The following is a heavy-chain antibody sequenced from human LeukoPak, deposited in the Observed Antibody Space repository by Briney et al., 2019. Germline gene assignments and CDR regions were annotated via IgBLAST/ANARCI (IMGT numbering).Heavy chain of an antibody. V-gene: IGHV1-69*13. CDR3: ARAGGADILTGYYRGPFDY. CDR2: IIPIFGTA. J-gene: IGHJ4*02. D-gene: IGHD3-9*01. Sequence: GASVKVSCKASGGTFSSYAISWVRQAPGQGLEWMGGIIPIFGTANYAQKFQGRVTITADESTGTAYMELSSLRSEDTAVYYCARAGGADILTGYYRGPFDYWGQGTLVTVSS. CDR1: GGTFSSYA.